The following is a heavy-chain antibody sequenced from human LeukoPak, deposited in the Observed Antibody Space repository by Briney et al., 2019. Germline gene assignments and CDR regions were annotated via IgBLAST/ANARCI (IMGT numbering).Heavy chain of an antibody. CDR1: GGSMCPYH. D-gene: IGHD6-6*01. CDR2: IYYSGST. CDR3: ARVLSTIAARPFDY. J-gene: IGHJ4*02. Sequence: KPSETLSLTCTVSGGSMCPYHWSWIRQPPGKGLEYIGYIYYSGSTNFNPALKSRVTISVDTSKKQFSLKLTSVTAADTAVYYCARVLSTIAARPFDYWGQGALVTVSS. V-gene: IGHV4-59*01.